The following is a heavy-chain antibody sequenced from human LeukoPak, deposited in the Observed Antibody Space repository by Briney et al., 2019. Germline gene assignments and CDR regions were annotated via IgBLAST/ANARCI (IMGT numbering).Heavy chain of an antibody. CDR1: GFTLNNYW. CDR2: INQDGSEK. V-gene: IGHV3-7*05. Sequence: GGSLRLSCAASGFTLNNYWMNWGRQAPGKGLEWVANINQDGSEKYYVDSLKGRFTISRDNAKNSLYLQMNSLRAEDTAVYYCARDSSRQSWAEYFQRWGQGTLVTVSS. CDR3: ARDSSRQSWAEYFQR. D-gene: IGHD6-13*01. J-gene: IGHJ1*01.